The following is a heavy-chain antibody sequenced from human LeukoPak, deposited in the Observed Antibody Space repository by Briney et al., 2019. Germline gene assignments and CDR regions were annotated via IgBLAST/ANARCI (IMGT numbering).Heavy chain of an antibody. CDR3: ARVSEWGSGKIDY. V-gene: IGHV3-21*01. J-gene: IGHJ4*02. CDR2: ISSSSSYI. D-gene: IGHD1-26*01. Sequence: TGGSLRLSCAASGFTFSSYSMNWVRQAPGKGVEGVSSISSSSSYIYYADSVKGRFTISRDNAKNSLYLQMNSLRAEDTAVYYCARVSEWGSGKIDYWGQGTLVTVSS. CDR1: GFTFSSYS.